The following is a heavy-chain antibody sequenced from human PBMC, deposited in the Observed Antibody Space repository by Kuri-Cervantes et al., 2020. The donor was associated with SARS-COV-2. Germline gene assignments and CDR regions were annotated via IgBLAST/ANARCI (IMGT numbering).Heavy chain of an antibody. Sequence: GGSLRLSCAASGFTFSSYWMGWVRQAPGKGLEWVANIDQDGYEKYFVDSVKGRFSISRDNAKNSLFLQMNSLRAEDTATYFCARPSLNTGSYFPDWGQGTLVTVSS. J-gene: IGHJ4*02. CDR3: ARPSLNTGSYFPD. D-gene: IGHD1-26*01. V-gene: IGHV3-7*03. CDR1: GFTFSSYW. CDR2: IDQDGYEK.